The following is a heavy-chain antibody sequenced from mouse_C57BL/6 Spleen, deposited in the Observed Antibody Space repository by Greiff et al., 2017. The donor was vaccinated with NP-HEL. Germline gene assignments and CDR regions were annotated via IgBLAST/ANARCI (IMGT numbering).Heavy chain of an antibody. CDR3: ARVLAY. J-gene: IGHJ3*01. V-gene: IGHV1-81*01. Sequence: VKLMESGAELARPGASVKLSCKASGSTFTSYGISWVKQRTGQGLEWIGEIYPRSGNTYYNEKFKGKATLTADKSSSTAYMELRSLTSEDSAVYFCARVLAYWGQGTLVTVSA. CDR1: GSTFTSYG. CDR2: IYPRSGNT.